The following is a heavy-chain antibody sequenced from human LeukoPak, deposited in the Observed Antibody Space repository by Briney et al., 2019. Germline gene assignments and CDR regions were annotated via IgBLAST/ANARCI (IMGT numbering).Heavy chain of an antibody. CDR3: ARGCLLRTSSGYRPMNWFDP. J-gene: IGHJ5*02. D-gene: IGHD3-16*02. Sequence: SETLSLTCAVYGGSFSGYYWSWIRQPPGKGLEWIGEINHSGSTNYNPSLKSRVTISVDTSKNQFSLKLSSVTAADTAVYYCARGCLLRTSSGYRPMNWFDPWGQGTLVTVSS. CDR2: INHSGST. CDR1: GGSFSGYY. V-gene: IGHV4-34*01.